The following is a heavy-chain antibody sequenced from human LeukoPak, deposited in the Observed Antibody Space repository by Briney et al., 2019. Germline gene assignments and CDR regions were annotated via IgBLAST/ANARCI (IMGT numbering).Heavy chain of an antibody. CDR1: GASISNYY. CDR3: ARDRGSGWYKDY. Sequence: NTSETLSLTCTVSGASISNYYWSWIRQPPGKGLECIGYVSYSGRTNHNPSLKSRVTISVDTSKNQFSLNLSSVTAADTAVYYCARDRGSGWYKDYWGQGTLVTVSS. CDR2: VSYSGRT. V-gene: IGHV4-59*01. J-gene: IGHJ4*02. D-gene: IGHD6-19*01.